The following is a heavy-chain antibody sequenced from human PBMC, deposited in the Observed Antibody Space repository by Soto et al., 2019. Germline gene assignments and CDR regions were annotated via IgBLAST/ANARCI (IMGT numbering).Heavy chain of an antibody. CDR1: GDSISSSHW. J-gene: IGHJ4*01. CDR3: ATLPPQIVVKVLPIPM. D-gene: IGHD2-21*01. V-gene: IGHV4-4*02. CDR2: VDHSGIS. Sequence: QEYLQQSGPALVKPSGTLFLTCTVSGDSISSSHWWTWVRQSPGKGLEWIGEVDHSGISTYNPSLNTGVSKSVDKSNNQFSLTLTTVTAADTAVYYCATLPPQIVVKVLPIPMGGPGTLVSVSS.